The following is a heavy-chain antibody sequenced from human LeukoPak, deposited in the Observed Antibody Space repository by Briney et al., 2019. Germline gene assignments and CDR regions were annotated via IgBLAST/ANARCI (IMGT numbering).Heavy chain of an antibody. D-gene: IGHD3-22*01. Sequence: SETLSPTCSVSGGSLGTFYWSWIRQSADKGLEYLGRIHPTGSTNYKPSLKSRFTMSIDTSRNQFSMTLQFVTAADTAVYFCARAHSGFYLDTWGQGTLVTVSS. CDR3: ARAHSGFYLDT. V-gene: IGHV4-4*07. CDR2: IHPTGST. CDR1: GGSLGTFY. J-gene: IGHJ4*02.